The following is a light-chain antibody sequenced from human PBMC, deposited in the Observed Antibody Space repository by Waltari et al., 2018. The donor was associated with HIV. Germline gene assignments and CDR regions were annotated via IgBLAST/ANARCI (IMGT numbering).Light chain of an antibody. CDR2: AAS. CDR1: QCISNS. V-gene: IGKV1-NL1*01. J-gene: IGKJ4*01. CDR3: QQYYGIPLT. Sequence: IQMTQSPSSLSASVGDTVTISCRADQCISNSLAWYQRKPGVAPKLLIYAASKLEDGVPSRFSGSGSWADYTLTVSSLQPEDFATYYCQQYYGIPLTFGGGTKVEIK.